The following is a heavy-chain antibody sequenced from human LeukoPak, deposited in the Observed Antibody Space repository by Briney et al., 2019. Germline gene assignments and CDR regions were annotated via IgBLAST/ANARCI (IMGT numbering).Heavy chain of an antibody. CDR3: AREGQTATKYCFDI. CDR1: GFTFSTYW. V-gene: IGHV3-74*01. D-gene: IGHD5-24*01. Sequence: GGSLRLSCVASGFTFSTYWMHWVRQAPGKGLVWVSRINSDGSNTDSVKGRFTISRDNAKNTLYLQMNSLRAEDTAVYYCAREGQTATKYCFDIWGQGTMVTVSS. CDR2: INSDGS. J-gene: IGHJ3*02.